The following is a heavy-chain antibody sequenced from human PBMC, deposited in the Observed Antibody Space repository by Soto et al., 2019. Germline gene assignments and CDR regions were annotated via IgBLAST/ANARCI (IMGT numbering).Heavy chain of an antibody. D-gene: IGHD2-8*01. CDR3: ARDYLGYCTNGVCSARYYYYYGMDV. CDR2: ISYDGSNK. V-gene: IGHV3-30-3*01. J-gene: IGHJ6*02. Sequence: QVQLVESGGGVVQPGRSLRLSCAASGFTFSSYAMHWVRQAPGKGLEWVAVISYDGSNKYYADSVKGRFTISRDNSKNTLYLQMNSLRAEDTAVYYCARDYLGYCTNGVCSARYYYYYGMDVWCQGTTVTVSS. CDR1: GFTFSSYA.